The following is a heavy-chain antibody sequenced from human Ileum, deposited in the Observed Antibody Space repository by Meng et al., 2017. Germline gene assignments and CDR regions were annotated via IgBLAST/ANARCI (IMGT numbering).Heavy chain of an antibody. Sequence: QLQLQESGPGLVKPSETLSPTCAFSGDSIRYSSYYWGWVRQPPGQGLEWIGSIYYNGNTYYSPSLKSRASISVDTSKNQFSLKLSSVTAADTAVYYCARPAVTTALGGFDYWGQGTLVTVSS. J-gene: IGHJ4*02. V-gene: IGHV4-39*01. D-gene: IGHD3-16*01. CDR2: IYYNGNT. CDR1: GDSIRYSSYY. CDR3: ARPAVTTALGGFDY.